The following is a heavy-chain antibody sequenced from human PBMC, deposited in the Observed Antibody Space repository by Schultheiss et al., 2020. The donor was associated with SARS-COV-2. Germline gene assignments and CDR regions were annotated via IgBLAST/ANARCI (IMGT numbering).Heavy chain of an antibody. D-gene: IGHD2-2*01. CDR2: IYSGGST. J-gene: IGHJ3*02. V-gene: IGHV3-66*02. Sequence: GGSLRLSCAASGFTFDDYAMHWVRQAPGKGLEWVSVIYSGGSTYYADSVKGRFTISRDNSKNTLYLQMNSLRAEDTAVYYCASCGIVVVPAAPNAFDIWGQGTMVTVSS. CDR3: ASCGIVVVPAAPNAFDI. CDR1: GFTFDDYA.